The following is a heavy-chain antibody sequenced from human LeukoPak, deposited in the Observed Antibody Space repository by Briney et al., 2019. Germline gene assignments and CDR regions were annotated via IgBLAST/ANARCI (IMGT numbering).Heavy chain of an antibody. CDR1: GFTFSSYG. Sequence: PGGSLRLSCAASGFTFSSYGMHWVRQAPGKGLEWVAVIWYDGSNKYYADSVKGRFTISRDNSKNTLYLQMNSLRAEDTAVYYCAREESRITIFGVVISRNYYYYGMDVWGQGTTVTVSS. CDR2: IWYDGSNK. J-gene: IGHJ6*02. V-gene: IGHV3-33*08. D-gene: IGHD3-3*01. CDR3: AREESRITIFGVVISRNYYYYGMDV.